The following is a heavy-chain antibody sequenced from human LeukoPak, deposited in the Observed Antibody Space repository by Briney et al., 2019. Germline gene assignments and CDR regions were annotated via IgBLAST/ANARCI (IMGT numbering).Heavy chain of an antibody. V-gene: IGHV1-18*01. J-gene: IGHJ4*02. CDR1: GYAFINSG. CDR3: ARAERYYYDSSAYCDY. CDR2: ISAYNGNT. D-gene: IGHD3-22*01. Sequence: ASVKVSCKASGYAFINSGISWVRQAPGQGLEWMGWISAYNGNTKYAQKYQGRVTMTTDTSTSTAYMELRSLRSDDTAVFYCARAERYYYDSSAYCDYWGQGTLVTVSS.